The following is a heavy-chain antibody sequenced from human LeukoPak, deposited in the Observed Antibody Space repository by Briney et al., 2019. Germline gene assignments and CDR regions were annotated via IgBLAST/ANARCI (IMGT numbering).Heavy chain of an antibody. J-gene: IGHJ3*02. Sequence: ESGPTLVKPTQTLTLTCTFSGFSLSTTGVGVGWIRQPPGKALDWRALIAWDDEKRYSPSLKSRLTITKDTSKNQVVLTMTNMDPVDTATYYCAHRRYYDRDGYYPDAFDIWGQGTMVTVSS. CDR3: AHRRYYDRDGYYPDAFDI. CDR2: IAWDDEK. D-gene: IGHD3-22*01. CDR1: GFSLSTTGVG. V-gene: IGHV2-5*02.